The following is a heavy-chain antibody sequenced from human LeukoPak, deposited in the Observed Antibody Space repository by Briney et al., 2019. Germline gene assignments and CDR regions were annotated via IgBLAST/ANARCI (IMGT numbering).Heavy chain of an antibody. D-gene: IGHD2-21*02. Sequence: AAVKVPCKASGDTFNGYYMHGGRQAPGQGREWMGWINLNSGGTNSAQKFQGRVTMTRDTSISAAYMELSRLGSDDTAVYYCARVAGGDWYYFDFWGQGTLVTVSS. CDR3: ARVAGGDWYYFDF. V-gene: IGHV1-2*02. CDR1: GDTFNGYY. CDR2: INLNSGGT. J-gene: IGHJ4*02.